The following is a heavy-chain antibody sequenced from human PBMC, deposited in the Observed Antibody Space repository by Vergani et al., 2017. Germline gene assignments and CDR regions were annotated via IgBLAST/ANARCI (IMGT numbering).Heavy chain of an antibody. D-gene: IGHD4/OR15-4a*01. V-gene: IGHV1-69*13. CDR1: GGTFSSYA. Sequence: QVQLVQSGAEAKKPGSSVKVSCKASGGTFSSYAISWVRQAPGQGLEWMGRIIPIFGTANYAQKFQGRVTITADESTSTAYMELSSLRSEDTAVYYCARSTDYPDDYVSSDYFRRTLDVWGKGTTVTVS. CDR2: IIPIFGTA. CDR3: ARSTDYPDDYVSSDYFRRTLDV. J-gene: IGHJ6*03.